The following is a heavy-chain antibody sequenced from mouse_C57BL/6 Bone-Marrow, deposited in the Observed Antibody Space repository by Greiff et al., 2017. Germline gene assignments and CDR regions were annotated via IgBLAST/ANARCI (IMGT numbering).Heavy chain of an antibody. D-gene: IGHD2-1*01. CDR3: ARRGNPYAMDY. Sequence: EVKLVESGGDLVKPGGSLKLSCAASGFTFSSSGMSWVRQTPDKMLEWVATISSGGSYTYYPDSVKGRFTISRDNAKNTLYLQMSSLKSEDTAMYYCARRGNPYAMDYWGQGTSVTVSS. CDR1: GFTFSSSG. V-gene: IGHV5-6*02. J-gene: IGHJ4*01. CDR2: ISSGGSYT.